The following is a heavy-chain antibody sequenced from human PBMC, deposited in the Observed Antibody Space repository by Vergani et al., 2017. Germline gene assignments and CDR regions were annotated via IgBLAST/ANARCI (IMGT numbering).Heavy chain of an antibody. D-gene: IGHD6-19*01. CDR3: AEDSSGWFVIDH. J-gene: IGHJ4*02. CDR2: VSGSGNYI. Sequence: EVQLVESGGGLVKPGGSLRLSCAASGFTFSSYTMNWVRQAPGKGLEWVSSVSGSGNYIYYADSVEGRFTISRDNAKNSMFLQMNSLRVEDTAVYYCAEDSSGWFVIDHWGQGTLVTVSS. V-gene: IGHV3-21*01. CDR1: GFTFSSYT.